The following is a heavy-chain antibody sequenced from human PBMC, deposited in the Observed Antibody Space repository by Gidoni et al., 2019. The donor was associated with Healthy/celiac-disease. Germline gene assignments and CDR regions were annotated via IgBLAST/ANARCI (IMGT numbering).Heavy chain of an antibody. D-gene: IGHD6-19*01. CDR1: GGSVSSGSYY. Sequence: QVQLQESGPGLVKPSETLSLTCTVSGGSVSSGSYYWSWIRQPPGKGLEWIGYIYYSGSTNYNPSLKSRVTISVDTSKNQFSLKLSSVTAADTAVYYCARDRGYSSGWDWFDPWGQGTLVTVSS. CDR3: ARDRGYSSGWDWFDP. J-gene: IGHJ5*02. CDR2: IYYSGST. V-gene: IGHV4-61*01.